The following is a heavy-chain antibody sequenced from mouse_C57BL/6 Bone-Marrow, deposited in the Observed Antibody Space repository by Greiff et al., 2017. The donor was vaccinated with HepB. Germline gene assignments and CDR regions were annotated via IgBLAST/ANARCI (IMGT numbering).Heavy chain of an antibody. Sequence: QVQLQQPGAELVKPGASVKLSCKASGYTFTSYWMQWVKQRPGQGLEWIGEIDPSDSYTNYNQKFKGKATLTVDTSSSTAYMQLSSLTSEDSAVYYCAREGGLRLAWFADWGQGTLVTVSA. CDR3: AREGGLRLAWFAD. J-gene: IGHJ3*01. CDR1: GYTFTSYW. V-gene: IGHV1-50*01. D-gene: IGHD1-2*01. CDR2: IDPSDSYT.